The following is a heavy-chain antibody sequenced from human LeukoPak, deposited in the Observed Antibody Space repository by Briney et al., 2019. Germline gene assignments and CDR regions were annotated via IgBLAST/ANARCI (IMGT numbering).Heavy chain of an antibody. D-gene: IGHD3-16*01. Sequence: ASVKVSCKASGYPFTSYDINWVRQATGQGLEWMGWMSPNSGDTGYAQEFQGRLTMTRDTSISTAYMELSSLRSEDTAVYYCVRTPPNWGADYWGQGTLVTVSS. CDR1: GYPFTSYD. CDR3: VRTPPNWGADY. V-gene: IGHV1-8*01. CDR2: MSPNSGDT. J-gene: IGHJ4*02.